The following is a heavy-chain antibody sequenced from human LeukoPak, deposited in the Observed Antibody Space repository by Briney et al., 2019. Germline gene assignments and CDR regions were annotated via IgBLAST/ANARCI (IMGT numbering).Heavy chain of an antibody. D-gene: IGHD3-22*01. V-gene: IGHV3-53*01. CDR3: ARHGYYDSSGPRDY. CDR2: IYSGGST. CDR1: GFTVSSNY. J-gene: IGHJ4*02. Sequence: TGGSLRLSCAASGFTVSSNYMSWVRQAPGKGLEWVSVIYSGGSTYYADSVKGRFTISRDNSKNTLYLQMNSLRAEDTAVYYCARHGYYDSSGPRDYWGQGTLVTVSS.